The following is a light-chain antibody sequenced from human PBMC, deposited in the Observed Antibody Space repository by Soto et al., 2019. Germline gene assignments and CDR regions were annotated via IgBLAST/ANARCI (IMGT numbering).Light chain of an antibody. CDR1: RTDVGGYNF. CDR2: EVS. J-gene: IGLJ1*01. V-gene: IGLV2-14*01. Sequence: QSALTQPASVSGSPGQSITISCTVTRTDVGGYNFVSWYQQHPGKAPKVIIYEVSNRPSGVSDRFSGSKSDNTASLTVSGLQAEDEADYYCCSYVSSKTYVFGTGTKLTVL. CDR3: CSYVSSKTYV.